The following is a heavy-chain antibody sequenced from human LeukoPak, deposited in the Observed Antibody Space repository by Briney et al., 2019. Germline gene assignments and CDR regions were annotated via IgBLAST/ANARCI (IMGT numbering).Heavy chain of an antibody. CDR3: ARGSHAAGMYYFDY. V-gene: IGHV4-31*03. CDR1: GGSISSGGYY. Sequence: SQTLSLTCTVSGGSISSGGYYWSWIRQHPGKGLEWIGYIYYSGSTYYNPSLKSRVTISVDTSKNQFSLKLSSVTAADTAVYYCARGSHAAGMYYFDYWGQGTLVTV. CDR2: IYYSGST. J-gene: IGHJ4*02. D-gene: IGHD6-13*01.